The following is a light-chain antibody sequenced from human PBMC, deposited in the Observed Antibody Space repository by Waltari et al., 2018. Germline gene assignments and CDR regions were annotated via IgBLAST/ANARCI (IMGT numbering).Light chain of an antibody. Sequence: EVVLTQSPATLSLFPGERATLSCRASRSVSSYLAWYQQKPGQAPRLLIYDASNRATGIPARFSGSGSGTDFTLTISTLEPEDFAVYYCQQRSNWPPITFGQGTRLEIK. CDR3: QQRSNWPPIT. J-gene: IGKJ5*01. CDR2: DAS. V-gene: IGKV3-11*01. CDR1: RSVSSY.